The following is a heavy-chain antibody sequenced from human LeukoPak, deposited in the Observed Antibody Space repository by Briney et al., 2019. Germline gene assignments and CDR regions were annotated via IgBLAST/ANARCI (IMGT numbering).Heavy chain of an antibody. D-gene: IGHD3-22*01. V-gene: IGHV1-58*01. CDR2: IVVGSGNT. CDR1: GSTFTSSA. CDR3: AASPDYYDSSGYSYYFDY. J-gene: IGHJ4*02. Sequence: ASVKVSCKASGSTFTSSAVQWVRQARGQRLEWIGWIVVGSGNTNYAQKFQERVTITRDMSTSTAYMELSSLRSEDTAVYYCAASPDYYDSSGYSYYFDYWGQGTLVTVSS.